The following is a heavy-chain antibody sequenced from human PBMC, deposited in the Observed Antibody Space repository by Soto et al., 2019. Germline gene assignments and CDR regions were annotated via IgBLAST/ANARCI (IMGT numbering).Heavy chain of an antibody. CDR2: IYYSGSP. CDR1: GGSFSSRGYY. D-gene: IGHD2-8*01. CDR3: ARRGEYCTDGSCSSGDH. V-gene: IGHV4-39*01. Sequence: KPSETLSLTCTVSGGSFSSRGYYWDWIRQPQGKGLEWIGSIYYSGSPYYNPSLRSRVIIDVDTSKNSFSLNLKLNSVTAADTAVYYCARRGEYCTDGSCSSGDHWGQGTLVTVSS. J-gene: IGHJ4*02.